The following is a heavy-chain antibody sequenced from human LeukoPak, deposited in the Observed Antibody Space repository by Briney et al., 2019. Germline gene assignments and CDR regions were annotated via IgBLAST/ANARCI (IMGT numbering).Heavy chain of an antibody. CDR3: AKDPDYQLLSRAAFDI. Sequence: GGSLRLSCAASGFTFSSYAMSWVRQAPGKGLEWVSGISGSGGTTYYADSVKGRFTISRDKSKNTLYLQMNSLRAEDTAIYYCAKDPDYQLLSRAAFDIWGKGKMVTVSS. J-gene: IGHJ3*02. V-gene: IGHV3-23*01. CDR2: ISGSGGTT. CDR1: GFTFSSYA. D-gene: IGHD2-2*01.